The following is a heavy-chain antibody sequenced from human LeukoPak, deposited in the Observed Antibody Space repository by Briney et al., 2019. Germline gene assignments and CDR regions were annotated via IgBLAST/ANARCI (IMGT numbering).Heavy chain of an antibody. Sequence: GGSLRLSCAASGFTFDDYAIHWVRQAPGNGLEWVSLISGDGGITYYAGSVKGRFTICRDNSRNSLYLQMNSLRIEDTALSYCAKVWPSGWYFDLWGRGTLVTVSS. J-gene: IGHJ2*01. D-gene: IGHD6-25*01. CDR2: ISGDGGIT. CDR3: AKVWPSGWYFDL. V-gene: IGHV3-43*02. CDR1: GFTFDDYA.